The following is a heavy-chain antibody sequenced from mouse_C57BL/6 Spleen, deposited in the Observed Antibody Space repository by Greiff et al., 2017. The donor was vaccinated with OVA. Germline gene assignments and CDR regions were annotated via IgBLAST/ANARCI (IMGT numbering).Heavy chain of an antibody. Sequence: EVKVVESEGGLVQPGSSMKLSCTASGFTFSDYYMAWVRQVPEKGLEWVANINYDGSSTYYLDSLKSRFIISRDNAKNILYLQMSSLKSEDTATYYCARDIGDYYAMDYWGQGTSVTVSS. D-gene: IGHD3-1*01. CDR3: ARDIGDYYAMDY. CDR1: GFTFSDYY. J-gene: IGHJ4*01. V-gene: IGHV5-16*01. CDR2: INYDGSST.